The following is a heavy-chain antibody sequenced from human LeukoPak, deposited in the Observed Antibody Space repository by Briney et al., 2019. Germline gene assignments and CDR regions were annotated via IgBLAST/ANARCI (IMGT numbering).Heavy chain of an antibody. CDR3: ARDRDGSTLGLFDF. D-gene: IGHD2-2*03. J-gene: IGHJ4*02. V-gene: IGHV3-7*01. Sequence: PGGSLRLSCAASGFTLSSYWMSWVRQDPGKGLEWVAKIKRDGSEKQYVDSVKGRLTISRDNAKNSLYLEMNSLRAEDTAVYYCARDRDGSTLGLFDFWGQGTLVTVSS. CDR2: IKRDGSEK. CDR1: GFTLSSYW.